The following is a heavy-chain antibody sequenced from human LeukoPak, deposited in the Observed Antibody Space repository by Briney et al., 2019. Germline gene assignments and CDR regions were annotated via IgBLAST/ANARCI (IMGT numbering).Heavy chain of an antibody. CDR3: AKEYYDFWSGYPHDY. D-gene: IGHD3-3*01. V-gene: IGHV3-23*01. Sequence: GGSLRLSCAASGFTFSSYGMSWVRQAPGKGLEWVSAISGSGGSTYYADSVKGRFTISRDNSKNTLYLQMNSLRAEDTAVYYCAKEYYDFWSGYPHDYWGQGTLVTVSS. J-gene: IGHJ4*02. CDR2: ISGSGGST. CDR1: GFTFSSYG.